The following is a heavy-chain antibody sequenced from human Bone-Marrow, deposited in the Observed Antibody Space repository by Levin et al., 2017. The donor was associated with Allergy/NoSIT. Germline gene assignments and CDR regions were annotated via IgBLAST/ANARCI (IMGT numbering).Heavy chain of an antibody. J-gene: IGHJ3*02. D-gene: IGHD2-15*01. V-gene: IGHV3-21*01. Sequence: GESLKISCVASGFTFSTYSMHWVRQAPGKGLEWVSSITGSDSYIYQADSVRGRFTISRDNAKNSLYLQVDSLRAEDTAVYYCARDENRGYCSGGSCYRVAFDIWGQGTMVTVSS. CDR1: GFTFSTYS. CDR2: ITGSDSYI. CDR3: ARDENRGYCSGGSCYRVAFDI.